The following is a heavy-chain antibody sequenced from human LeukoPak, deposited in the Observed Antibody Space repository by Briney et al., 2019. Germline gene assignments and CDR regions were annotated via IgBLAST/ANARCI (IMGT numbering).Heavy chain of an antibody. Sequence: SETLSLTCAVYGESFSGQYWSWIRQPPGKGLEWIGSIYYSGSTYYNPSLKSRVTISVDTSKNQFSLKLSSVTAADTAVYYCARVRYNWNRDFDYWGQGTLVTVSS. CDR3: ARVRYNWNRDFDY. V-gene: IGHV4-34*01. CDR1: GESFSGQY. J-gene: IGHJ4*02. CDR2: IYYSGST. D-gene: IGHD1-20*01.